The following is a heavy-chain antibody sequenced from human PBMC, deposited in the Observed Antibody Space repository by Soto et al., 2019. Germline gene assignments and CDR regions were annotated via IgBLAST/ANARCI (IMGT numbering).Heavy chain of an antibody. CDR3: AREGAAHYYYYGMDV. D-gene: IGHD6-6*01. CDR1: GGSISSGVYF. J-gene: IGHJ6*02. V-gene: IGHV4-31*03. CDR2: IYYRGST. Sequence: QVQLQESGPGLVKPSQTLSLTCTVSGGSISSGVYFWSWIRQQPVKGLEWIGFIYYRGSTYYNPSLKSRVTISVHTSKNQFSLKLSSVTAADTAVYYCAREGAAHYYYYGMDVWGQGTTVTVSS.